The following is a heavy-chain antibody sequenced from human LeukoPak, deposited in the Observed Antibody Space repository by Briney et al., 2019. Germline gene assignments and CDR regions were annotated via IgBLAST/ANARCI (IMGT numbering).Heavy chain of an antibody. CDR1: GFTFSSYA. Sequence: GGSLRLSCAASGFTFSSYAMNWVRQAPGKGLEWISGTGSTGVSTFYADSVKGRFTVSRDNSKNTLSLQMNSLRAEDTAVYYCAKDPGVVPAHYFDYWGQGTLITVSS. V-gene: IGHV3-23*01. CDR3: AKDPGVVPAHYFDY. J-gene: IGHJ4*02. CDR2: TGSTGVST. D-gene: IGHD2-2*01.